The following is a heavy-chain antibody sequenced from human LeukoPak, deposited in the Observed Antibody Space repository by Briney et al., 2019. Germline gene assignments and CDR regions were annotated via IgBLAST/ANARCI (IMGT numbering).Heavy chain of an antibody. CDR3: GVDGGY. D-gene: IGHD2-15*01. CDR1: GFTFSSYN. V-gene: IGHV3-21*05. CDR2: ISASSTLK. Sequence: GGSLRLSCAASGFTFSSYNMNWVRQAPGKGLEWVSYISASSTLKYYPDSVKGRVTISRDNAGNSLYLEMNSLRAEDTAVYYCGVDGGYWGQGTLVTVSS. J-gene: IGHJ4*02.